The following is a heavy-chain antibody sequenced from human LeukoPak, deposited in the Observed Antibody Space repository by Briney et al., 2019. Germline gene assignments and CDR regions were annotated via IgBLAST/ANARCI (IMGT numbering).Heavy chain of an antibody. CDR2: IYTSGST. Sequence: PSETLSLTCTVSGGSISSYYWSWIRQPAGKGLEWIGRIYTSGSTNYNPSLKSRVTTSVGTSKNQFSLKLSSVTAADTAVYYCARGRPRKYSSGKLGAGWFDPWGQGTLVTVSS. J-gene: IGHJ5*02. CDR3: ARGRPRKYSSGKLGAGWFDP. V-gene: IGHV4-4*07. CDR1: GGSISSYY. D-gene: IGHD3-22*01.